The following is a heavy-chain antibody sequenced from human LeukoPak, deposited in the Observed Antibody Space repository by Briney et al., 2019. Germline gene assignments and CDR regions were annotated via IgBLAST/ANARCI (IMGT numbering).Heavy chain of an antibody. CDR3: VRDVSRRIGMDV. Sequence: GGALRLSCLASGFSFNSYTMNWVREAPGKGLEWVSTISPVSSYTWYAESVKGRFTISRDNPKNSLYLQMDSLRAEDTAVYYCVRDVSRRIGMDVWGQGTTVSVSS. D-gene: IGHD2/OR15-2a*01. J-gene: IGHJ6*02. CDR2: ISPVSSYT. CDR1: GFSFNSYT. V-gene: IGHV3-21*01.